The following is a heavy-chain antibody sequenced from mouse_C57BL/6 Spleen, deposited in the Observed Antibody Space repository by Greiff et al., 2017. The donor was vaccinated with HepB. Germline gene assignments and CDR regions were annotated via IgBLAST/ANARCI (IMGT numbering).Heavy chain of an antibody. V-gene: IGHV5-4*01. D-gene: IGHD1-1*01. Sequence: EVKLVESGGGLVKPGGSLKLSCAASGFTFSSYAMSWVRQTPEKRLEWVATISDGGSYTYYPDNVKGRFTISRDNAKNNLYLQMSHLKSEDTAMYYCARDRDYGSDYAMDCWGQGPSVTVPS. CDR2: ISDGGSYT. J-gene: IGHJ4*01. CDR1: GFTFSSYA. CDR3: ARDRDYGSDYAMDC.